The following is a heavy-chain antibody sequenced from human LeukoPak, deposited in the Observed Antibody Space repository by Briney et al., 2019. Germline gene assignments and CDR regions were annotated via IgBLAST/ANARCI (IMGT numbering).Heavy chain of an antibody. CDR3: ARETPGAGHFDY. J-gene: IGHJ4*02. V-gene: IGHV4-59*01. Sequence: PSETLSLTCTVSGGSINYYYWMWVRQPPGKGLEWIGYIYYSGGTHYNSSLKSRVTMLVDTSKNQFSLKLTAVTAADTAVYYCARETPGAGHFDYWGQGSLVTVSS. CDR2: IYYSGGT. D-gene: IGHD7-27*01. CDR1: GGSINYYY.